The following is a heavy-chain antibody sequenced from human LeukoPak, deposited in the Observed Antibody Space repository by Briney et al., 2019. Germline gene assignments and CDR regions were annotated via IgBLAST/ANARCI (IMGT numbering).Heavy chain of an antibody. J-gene: IGHJ5*02. D-gene: IGHD6-19*01. CDR1: GFTFSSYN. CDR3: AKGKSSGWYDNWFDP. Sequence: PGGSLRLSCAASGFTFSSYNINWVRQAPGKGLEWVSALSGSGGSTYYADSVKGRFTISRDNSKNTLYLQMNSLRAEDTAVYYCAKGKSSGWYDNWFDPWGQGTLVTVSS. V-gene: IGHV3-23*01. CDR2: LSGSGGST.